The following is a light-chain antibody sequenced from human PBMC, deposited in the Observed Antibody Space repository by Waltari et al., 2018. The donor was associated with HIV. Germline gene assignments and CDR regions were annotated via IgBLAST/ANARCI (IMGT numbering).Light chain of an antibody. CDR3: QQYYSTPPYT. J-gene: IGKJ2*01. CDR1: QGILNSSTSKNH. CDR2: WAS. V-gene: IGKV4-1*01. Sequence: DIVMTQSPASLAASLGDRATITCRSSQGILNSSTSKNHLPGYQQKPGQPPTLLIYWASTRVSGVADRFIGSGAATDFTLTISSLQAEDVAVYYCQQYYSTPPYTFGQGTKLEIK.